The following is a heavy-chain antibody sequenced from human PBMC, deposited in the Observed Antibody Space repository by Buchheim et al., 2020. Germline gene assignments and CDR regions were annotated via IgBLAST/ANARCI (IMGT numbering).Heavy chain of an antibody. J-gene: IGHJ4*02. V-gene: IGHV4-31*03. Sequence: QVQLQESGPGLVKPSQTLSLTCTVSGGSISSGGYYWSWIRQHPGKGLAWIGYIYYSGSTYYNPSLKSRVTISVDTSKTKFSLKLSSVTAADTAVYYCARGPTNVETYYYDSSGPYFDYWGQGTL. CDR3: ARGPTNVETYYYDSSGPYFDY. CDR2: IYYSGST. D-gene: IGHD3-22*01. CDR1: GGSISSGGYY.